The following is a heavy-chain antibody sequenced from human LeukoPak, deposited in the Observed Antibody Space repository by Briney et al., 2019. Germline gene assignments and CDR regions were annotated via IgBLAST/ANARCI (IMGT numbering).Heavy chain of an antibody. Sequence: SVTVSCKASGGTFSSYAISWVRQAPGQGLEWMGGIIPIFGTANYAQKFQGRVTITTDESTSTAYMELSSLRSEDTAVYYCAREWGSGRYNGYWGQGTLVTVSS. J-gene: IGHJ4*02. V-gene: IGHV1-69*05. D-gene: IGHD1-26*01. CDR2: IIPIFGTA. CDR3: AREWGSGRYNGY. CDR1: GGTFSSYA.